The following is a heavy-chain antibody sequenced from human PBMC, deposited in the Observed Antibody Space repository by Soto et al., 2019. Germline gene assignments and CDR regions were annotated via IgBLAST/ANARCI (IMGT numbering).Heavy chain of an antibody. CDR1: GFTFSSYG. J-gene: IGHJ3*02. V-gene: IGHV3-33*01. CDR2: IWYDGSNK. D-gene: IGHD4-17*01. Sequence: GVSLRLSCAPSGFTFSSYGMHWARQAPGKGLEWVAVIWYDGSNKVYADSVKGRFTISRDNSKNTLYLQMNSLRAEDTAVYYCARDLSGDYGALDTWGQGTMVNVS. CDR3: ARDLSGDYGALDT.